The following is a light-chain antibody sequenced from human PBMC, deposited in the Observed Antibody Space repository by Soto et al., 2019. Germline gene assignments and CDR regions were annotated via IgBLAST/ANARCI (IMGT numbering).Light chain of an antibody. V-gene: IGKV3-20*01. CDR1: QSVSANY. CDR2: GAS. Sequence: EIVLTQSPGTLSLSPGERATLSCRASQSVSANYLAWYQQKPGQAPRLLIYGASSRATGIPDRFSGSGSGTDFTLTISRLEPEDFAVYYCQQYGSLPHTFGQGTKLEIK. J-gene: IGKJ2*01. CDR3: QQYGSLPHT.